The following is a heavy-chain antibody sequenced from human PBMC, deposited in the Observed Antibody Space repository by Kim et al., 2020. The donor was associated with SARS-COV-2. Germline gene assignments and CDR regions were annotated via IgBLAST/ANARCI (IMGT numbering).Heavy chain of an antibody. CDR2: MFYSGRS. CDR3: ARQLPYNSSWPYFDY. Sequence: SETLSLTCNVPVDSISSNYCWGWIRQPPGKGLEWIATMFYSGRSYYNPSLTSRVTISIDTSKNQFSLKVTSMTAADTAVYYCARQLPYNSSWPYFDYWGQGILVTVSS. D-gene: IGHD6-19*01. CDR1: VDSISSNYC. V-gene: IGHV4-39*01. J-gene: IGHJ4*02.